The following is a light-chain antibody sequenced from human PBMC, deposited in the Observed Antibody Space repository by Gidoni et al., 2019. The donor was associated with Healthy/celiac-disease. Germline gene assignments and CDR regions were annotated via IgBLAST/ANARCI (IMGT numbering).Light chain of an antibody. J-gene: IGKJ4*01. CDR1: QSVLYSSNNRNY. CDR3: QQYYSTPLT. CDR2: WAS. Sequence: DIVMTQAPASLAVSLGEGATINCKSSQSVLYSSNNRNYLAWYQQNPGQPPKLLIYWASARESGVPDRFSGSGSETDFTLTISSLQAEDVAVYYCQQYYSTPLTFGGGTKVEIK. V-gene: IGKV4-1*01.